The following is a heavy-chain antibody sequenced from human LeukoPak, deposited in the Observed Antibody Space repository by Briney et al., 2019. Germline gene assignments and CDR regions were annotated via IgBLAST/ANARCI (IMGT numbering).Heavy chain of an antibody. CDR1: GGSISSYF. D-gene: IGHD2-15*01. CDR2: TYYSGST. CDR3: ARGDIVVVVAATETGWFDP. J-gene: IGHJ5*02. Sequence: SETLSLTCTVSGGSISSYFWSWIRQPPGNGLEWIGYTYYSGSTNYNPSLKSRVTISVDTSKSQFSLKLSSVTAADTAVYYCARGDIVVVVAATETGWFDPWGQGTLVTVSS. V-gene: IGHV4-59*01.